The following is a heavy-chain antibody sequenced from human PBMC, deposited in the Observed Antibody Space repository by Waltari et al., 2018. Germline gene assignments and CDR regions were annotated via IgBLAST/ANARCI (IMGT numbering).Heavy chain of an antibody. CDR1: GGSISGYY. CDR2: IGGSSGST. D-gene: IGHD3-22*01. CDR3: ARRGYYDSGYYGSYYFDY. J-gene: IGHJ4*02. Sequence: QVQLQESGPGLVKPSETLSLTCAVSGGSISGYYWNWIRQTPGKGLEWIGYIGGSSGSTYYNPSLKSRVTISTDTSKNQFSLKLSSVTAADTAVYYCARRGYYDSGYYGSYYFDYWGQGVLVTVSS. V-gene: IGHV4-59*12.